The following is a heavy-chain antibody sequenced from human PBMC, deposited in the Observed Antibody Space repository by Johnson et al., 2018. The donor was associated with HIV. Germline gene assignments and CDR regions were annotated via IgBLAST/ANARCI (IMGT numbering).Heavy chain of an antibody. CDR3: ARPGRGRALGAFDI. CDR2: ISFAGVKK. CDR1: GFTFSSYG. V-gene: IGHV3-30*03. D-gene: IGHD2-15*01. J-gene: IGHJ3*02. Sequence: VHLVESGGGLVQPGRSLRLSCAASGFTFSSYGMAWVRQAPGRGLEWVTVISFAGVKKYYADSVKGRFTISRDNSKNTLYLQMNSLRAEDTAVYYCARPGRGRALGAFDIWGQGTMVTVSS.